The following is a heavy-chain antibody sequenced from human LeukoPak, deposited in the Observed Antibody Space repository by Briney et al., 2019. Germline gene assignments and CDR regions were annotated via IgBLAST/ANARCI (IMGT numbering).Heavy chain of an antibody. V-gene: IGHV1-46*01. Sequence: GESLKISCKASGYTFTSFYVHWVRQAPGQGLEWVAIINPSDGTTTYAQKFQGRLTMTRDTSTSTVYMELSSLRSEDTAVYYCARGYPMDWNYFDYWGQGTLVTVSS. J-gene: IGHJ4*02. D-gene: IGHD3/OR15-3a*01. CDR1: GYTFTSFY. CDR3: ARGYPMDWNYFDY. CDR2: INPSDGTT.